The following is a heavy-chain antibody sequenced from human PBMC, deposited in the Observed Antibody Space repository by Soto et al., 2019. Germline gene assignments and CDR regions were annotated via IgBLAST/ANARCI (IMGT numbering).Heavy chain of an antibody. V-gene: IGHV3-33*01. CDR1: GFTFSSHG. CDR3: ARDQYQLLSSGWDEGFDY. J-gene: IGHJ4*02. CDR2: IWYDGSNK. D-gene: IGHD2-2*01. Sequence: QVQLVESGGGVVQPGRSLRLSCAASGFTFSSHGMHWVRQAPGKGLEWVAVIWYDGSNKYYADSVKGRFTISRDNSKNTLYLQMNSLRAEDTAVYYCARDQYQLLSSGWDEGFDYWGQGTLVTVSS.